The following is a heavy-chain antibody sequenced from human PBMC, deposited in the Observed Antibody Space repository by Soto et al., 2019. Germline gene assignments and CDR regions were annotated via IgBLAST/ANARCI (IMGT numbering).Heavy chain of an antibody. CDR3: ARGRYDSSGYYLRHDAFDI. D-gene: IGHD3-22*01. J-gene: IGHJ3*02. CDR1: GGSISSGGYY. V-gene: IGHV4-31*03. Sequence: PSETLSLTCTVSGGSISSGGYYWSWIRQHPGKGLEWIGYIYYSGSTYYNPSLKSRVTISVDTSKNQFSLKLSSVTAADMAVYYCARGRYDSSGYYLRHDAFDIWGQGTMVTVSS. CDR2: IYYSGST.